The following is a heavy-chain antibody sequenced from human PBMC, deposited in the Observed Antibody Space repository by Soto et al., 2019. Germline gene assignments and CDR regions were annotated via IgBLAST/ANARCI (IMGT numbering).Heavy chain of an antibody. CDR1: GYTLTELS. D-gene: IGHD2-2*01. J-gene: IGHJ6*03. CDR2: FDPEDGET. CDR3: ASLPPDAADPMHGDYYYYMDV. Sequence: GASVKVSCKVSGYTLTELSMHWVRQAPGKGLEWMGGFDPEDGETIYAQKFQGRVTMTEDTSTDTAYMELSSLRSEDTAVYYCASLPPDAADPMHGDYYYYMDVWGKGTTVTVSS. V-gene: IGHV1-24*01.